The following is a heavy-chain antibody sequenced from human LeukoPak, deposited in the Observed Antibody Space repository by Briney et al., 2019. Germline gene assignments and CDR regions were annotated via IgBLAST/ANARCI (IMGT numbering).Heavy chain of an antibody. CDR2: INIGGTNT. CDR1: GFTFSDYY. CDR3: ATDGAGFDT. V-gene: IGHV3-11*01. Sequence: SGGSLRLSCAASGFTFSDYYMSWIRQAPGKGLEWLSYINIGGTNTHYADSVKGRFTISRDNAKKSLYLEMNNLRAEDKAVYYCATDGAGFDTWGQGVLVTVSS. J-gene: IGHJ5*02.